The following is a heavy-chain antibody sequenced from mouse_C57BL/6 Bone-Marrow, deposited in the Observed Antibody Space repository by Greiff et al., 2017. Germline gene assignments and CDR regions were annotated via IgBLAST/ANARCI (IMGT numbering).Heavy chain of an antibody. Sequence: EVKLVESGGGLVKPGGSLKLSCAASGFTFSSYAMSWVRQTPEKRLEWVATISDGGSYTYYPDNVKGRFTISRDNAKNNLYLQMSHLKAEDTAMYYGARVNDAMDYWGQGTSVTVSS. J-gene: IGHJ4*01. CDR2: ISDGGSYT. CDR3: ARVNDAMDY. CDR1: GFTFSSYA. V-gene: IGHV5-4*03.